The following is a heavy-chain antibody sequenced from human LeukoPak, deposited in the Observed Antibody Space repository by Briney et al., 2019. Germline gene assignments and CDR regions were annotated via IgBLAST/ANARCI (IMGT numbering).Heavy chain of an antibody. CDR1: RFSFSSYF. V-gene: IGHV3-30*03. D-gene: IGHD2-8*02. CDR2: ISYDERSK. CDR3: ARGLTDGMGYYYTDV. Sequence: GGSLSLSCEASRFSFSSYFLHWVRQAPGKGLEWVAIISYDERSKDYADSVKGRFTISRDNSENTLYLQMDSLRVEDTAVYYCARGLTDGMGYYYTDVWGKGTSVTVSS. J-gene: IGHJ6*03.